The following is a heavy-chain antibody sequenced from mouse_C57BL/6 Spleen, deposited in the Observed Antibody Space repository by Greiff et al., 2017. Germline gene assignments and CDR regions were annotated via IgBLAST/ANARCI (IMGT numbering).Heavy chain of an antibody. CDR3: ARIYGSSLTGYVDV. Sequence: QVQLQQPGAELVQPGASVQLSCKASGYTFTSYWMHWVKQRPGRGLEWIGRIDPNSGGPKYNAKFKSKATLTVDKPSSTAYMQLSSLTSEDSAVYYCARIYGSSLTGYVDVWGTGTTVTVSS. CDR2: IDPNSGGP. J-gene: IGHJ1*03. CDR1: GYTFTSYW. V-gene: IGHV1-72*01. D-gene: IGHD1-1*01.